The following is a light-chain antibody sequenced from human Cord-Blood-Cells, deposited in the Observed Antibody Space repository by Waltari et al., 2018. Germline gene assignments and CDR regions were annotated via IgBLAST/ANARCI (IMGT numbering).Light chain of an antibody. Sequence: SYELTQPLSASVALGPTARITCGGNNIGSKNLHWYQQKPGQAPVLVIYRDSNRPSGIPERFSGSNSGNTATLTISRAQAGDEADYYCQVWDSSTAWVFGGGTKLTVL. CDR2: RDS. CDR3: QVWDSSTAWV. V-gene: IGLV3-9*01. J-gene: IGLJ3*02. CDR1: NIGSKN.